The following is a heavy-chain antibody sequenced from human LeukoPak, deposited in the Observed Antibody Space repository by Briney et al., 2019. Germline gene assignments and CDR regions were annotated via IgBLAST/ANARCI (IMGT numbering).Heavy chain of an antibody. D-gene: IGHD3-10*01. V-gene: IGHV3-30-3*01. CDR1: GFTFSSYA. CDR3: ARDALLWFGEKSDY. Sequence: GGSLRLSCAASGFTFSSYAMHWVRQAPGKGLEWVAVISYDGSNKYYADSVKGRFTISRDNSKNALYLQMNSLRAEDTAVYYCARDALLWFGEKSDYWGQGALVTVSS. J-gene: IGHJ4*02. CDR2: ISYDGSNK.